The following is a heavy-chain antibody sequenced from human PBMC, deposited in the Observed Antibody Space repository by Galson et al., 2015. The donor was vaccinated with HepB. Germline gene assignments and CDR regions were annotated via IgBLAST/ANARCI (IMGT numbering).Heavy chain of an antibody. V-gene: IGHV3-15*01. CDR1: GFTFSNAW. J-gene: IGHJ4*02. CDR3: TSNVWGSYRHGY. D-gene: IGHD3-16*02. CDR2: IKSKTDDGTS. Sequence: SLRLSCAASGFTFSNAWMSWVRQAPGKGLEWVGRIKSKTDDGTSDYAAPVKGRFTISRDDSKNTLYLQMNSLKTEDTAVYYCTSNVWGSYRHGYWGQGTLVSVSS.